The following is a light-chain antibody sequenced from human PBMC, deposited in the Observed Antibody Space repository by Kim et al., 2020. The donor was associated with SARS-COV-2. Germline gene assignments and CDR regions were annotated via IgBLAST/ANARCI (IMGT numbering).Light chain of an antibody. CDR2: DTN. Sequence: AVVTQEPSLTVSPGGTVTLTCASSTGAVTDGHYPYWFQQKPGQAPRTLIFDTNNKHSWTPARFSGSLLGGKAALTLSGAQPGDEADYYCLLAYSGRWVFGGGTQLTVL. CDR1: TGAVTDGHY. J-gene: IGLJ3*02. V-gene: IGLV7-46*01. CDR3: LLAYSGRWV.